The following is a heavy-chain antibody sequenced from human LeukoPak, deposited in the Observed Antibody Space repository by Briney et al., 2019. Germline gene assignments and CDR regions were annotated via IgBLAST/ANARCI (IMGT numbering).Heavy chain of an antibody. Sequence: GASVKVSCKASGYTFTNYYIHWVRQAPGQGLEWMGIINPTSGSTAYTQKFQGRVTMTRDTSTSTVYMELSSLRSDDTAVYYCARLGYYHDSLGHYDYWGQGTLVIVSS. CDR1: GYTFTNYY. J-gene: IGHJ4*02. CDR3: ARLGYYHDSLGHYDY. D-gene: IGHD3-22*01. V-gene: IGHV1-46*01. CDR2: INPTSGST.